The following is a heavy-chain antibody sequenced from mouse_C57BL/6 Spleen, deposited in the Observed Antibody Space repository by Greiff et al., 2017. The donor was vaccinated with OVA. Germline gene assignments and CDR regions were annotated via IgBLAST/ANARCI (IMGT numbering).Heavy chain of an antibody. Sequence: QVQLKQSGPELVKPGASVKISCKASGYAFSSSWMNWVKQRPGKGLEWIGRIYPGDGDTNYNGKFKGKATLTADTSSSTAYMQLSSLTSEDSAVYFCARTAQADFDDWGQGTTLTVSS. CDR1: GYAFSSSW. V-gene: IGHV1-82*01. CDR3: ARTAQADFDD. D-gene: IGHD3-2*02. J-gene: IGHJ2*01. CDR2: IYPGDGDT.